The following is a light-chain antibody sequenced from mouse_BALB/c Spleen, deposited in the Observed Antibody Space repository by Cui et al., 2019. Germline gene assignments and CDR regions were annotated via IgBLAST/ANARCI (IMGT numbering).Light chain of an antibody. CDR3: HQWSSYPLT. V-gene: IGKV4-79*01. Sequence: QIVLTQSPAIMSASPGGKVALTCSASSSVGSSYLYWYQQRPGSSPKLWIYSTSNLASGVPARFSGSGSGTSYSLTISSMEAEDAASYFCHQWSSYPLTFGAGTKLELK. J-gene: IGKJ5*01. CDR2: STS. CDR1: SSVGSSY.